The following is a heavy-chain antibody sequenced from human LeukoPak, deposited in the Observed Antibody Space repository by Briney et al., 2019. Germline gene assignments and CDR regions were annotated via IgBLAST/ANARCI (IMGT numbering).Heavy chain of an antibody. D-gene: IGHD2-8*02. CDR3: ARALVVPMKHGNYYYYMDV. Sequence: SQTLSLTCAVSGGSINNDDYSWSWIRQPPGKGLEWIGYIYYSGSTNYNPSLKSRVTISVDTSKNQFSLKLSSVTAADTAVYYCARALVVPMKHGNYYYYMDVWGKGTTVTVSS. V-gene: IGHV4-61*08. J-gene: IGHJ6*03. CDR2: IYYSGST. CDR1: GGSINNDDYS.